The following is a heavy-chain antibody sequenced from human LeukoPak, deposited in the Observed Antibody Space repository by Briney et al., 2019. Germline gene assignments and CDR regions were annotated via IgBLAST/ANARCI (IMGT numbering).Heavy chain of an antibody. CDR3: ARTDFWSGYYTL. D-gene: IGHD3-3*01. V-gene: IGHV4-4*09. CDR1: GGSISSYY. Sequence: SETLSLTCTVSGGSISSYYWSWIRQPPGKGLEWIGYIYTSGSTNYNPSLKSRVTISVDTSKNQFSLKLSSVTAADTAVYYCARTDFWSGYYTLWGQGTLVTLSS. J-gene: IGHJ4*02. CDR2: IYTSGST.